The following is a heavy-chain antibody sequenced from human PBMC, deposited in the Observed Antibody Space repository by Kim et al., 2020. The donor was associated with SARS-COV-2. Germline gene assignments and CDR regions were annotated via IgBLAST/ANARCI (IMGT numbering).Heavy chain of an antibody. Sequence: SVKVSCKASGGTFSSYAISWVRQAPGQGLEWMGGIIPIFGTANYAQKFQGRVTITADESTSTAYMELSSLRSEDTAVYYCARDTLLADYGDYVGSGWGQGTLVTVSS. V-gene: IGHV1-69*13. CDR1: GGTFSSYA. J-gene: IGHJ4*02. CDR3: ARDTLLADYGDYVGSG. D-gene: IGHD4-17*01. CDR2: IIPIFGTA.